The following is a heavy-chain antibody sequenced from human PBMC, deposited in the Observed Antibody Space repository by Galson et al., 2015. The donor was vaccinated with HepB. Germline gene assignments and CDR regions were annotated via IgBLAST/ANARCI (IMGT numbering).Heavy chain of an antibody. CDR1: GFTFSSYG. J-gene: IGHJ3*02. CDR3: ARDWDGGLRAFDI. CDR2: IWYDGSNK. D-gene: IGHD1-26*01. Sequence: SLRLSCAASGFTFSSYGMHWVRQAPGKGLEWVAVIWYDGSNKYYADSVKGRFTISRDNSKNTLYLQMNSLRAEDTAVYYRARDWDGGLRAFDIWGQGTMVTVSS. V-gene: IGHV3-33*01.